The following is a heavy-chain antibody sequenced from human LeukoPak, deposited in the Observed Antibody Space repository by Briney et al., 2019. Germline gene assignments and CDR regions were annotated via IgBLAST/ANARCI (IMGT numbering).Heavy chain of an antibody. D-gene: IGHD1-7*01. Sequence: KVSCKASGYTFTSYGISWVRQMPGKGLEWMGIIYPGDSDTRYSPSFQGQVTISADKSISTAYLQWSSLKASDTAMYYCARRHNWNYRDWFDPWGQGTLVTVSS. V-gene: IGHV5-51*01. CDR3: ARRHNWNYRDWFDP. J-gene: IGHJ5*02. CDR1: GYTFTSYG. CDR2: IYPGDSDT.